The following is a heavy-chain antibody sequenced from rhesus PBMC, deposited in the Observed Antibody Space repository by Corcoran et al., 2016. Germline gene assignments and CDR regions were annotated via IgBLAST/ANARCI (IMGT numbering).Heavy chain of an antibody. CDR2: TFGISTST. V-gene: IGHV4S10*01. J-gene: IGHJ4*01. Sequence: QVQLQESGPGVVKPSETLSLTCAVSGGSISDSYRWSWIRQPPEKVLDWIGYTFGISTSTNYNPSLTSRVTSSKDTSKNQFSLKLSSVTSADTAVYYCARDLSYTAAWGYWGQGVLVTVSS. CDR1: GGSISDSYR. D-gene: IGHD6-25*01. CDR3: ARDLSYTAAWGY.